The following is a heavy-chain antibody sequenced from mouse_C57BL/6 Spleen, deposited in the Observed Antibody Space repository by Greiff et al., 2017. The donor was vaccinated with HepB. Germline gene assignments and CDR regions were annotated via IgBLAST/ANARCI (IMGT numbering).Heavy chain of an antibody. J-gene: IGHJ4*01. CDR1: GFTFSSYA. D-gene: IGHD2-3*01. CDR2: ISSGGDYI. Sequence: DVQLVESGEGLVKPGGSLKLSCAASGFTFSSYAMSWVRQTPEKRLEWVAYISSGGDYIYYADTVKGRFTISRDNARNTLYLQMSSLKSEDTAMYYCTRDQDGSYYYAMDYWGQGTSVTVSS. CDR3: TRDQDGSYYYAMDY. V-gene: IGHV5-9-1*02.